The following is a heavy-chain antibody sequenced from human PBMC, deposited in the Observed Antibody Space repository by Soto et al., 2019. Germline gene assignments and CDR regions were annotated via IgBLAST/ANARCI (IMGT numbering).Heavy chain of an antibody. V-gene: IGHV4-31*03. CDR2: IYYSGST. J-gene: IGHJ4*02. CDR3: ASPTCSGGSCYIDY. Sequence: QVQLQESGPGLVKPSQTLSLTCTVSAGSISSGGYYWSWIRQHPGKGLEWIGYIYYSGSTYYNPALKSRVTIQVDTSKNQFSLKLSSVTAADTAVYYCASPTCSGGSCYIDYWGQGTPVTVSS. D-gene: IGHD2-15*01. CDR1: AGSISSGGYY.